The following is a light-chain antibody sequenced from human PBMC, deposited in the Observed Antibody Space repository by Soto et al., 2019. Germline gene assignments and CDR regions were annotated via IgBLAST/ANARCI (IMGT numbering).Light chain of an antibody. V-gene: IGKV3-20*01. CDR2: GAS. CDR3: QQYGSSPRT. Sequence: EILLPHSPGTLSLSPGGRATLSCRASQSVSSSYLAWYQLKPGQAPRLLIYGASSRATGIPDRFSGSGSGTDFTLTISRLDPEDFAVYFCQQYGSSPRTFGQGTKVDIK. J-gene: IGKJ1*01. CDR1: QSVSSSY.